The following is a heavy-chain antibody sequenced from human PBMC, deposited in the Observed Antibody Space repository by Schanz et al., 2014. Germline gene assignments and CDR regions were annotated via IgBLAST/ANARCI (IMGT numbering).Heavy chain of an antibody. CDR2: INSNGGST. D-gene: IGHD6-19*01. CDR3: ARGRAVAGTGYFDY. CDR1: GFTFSSYA. Sequence: VQLVESGGCVVQPGRSLRLSCAASGFTFSSYAMHWVRQAPGKGLEYVSTINSNGGSTYYANSVKGRFSISRDNSKNTLYLQMGSLRAEDMAVYYCARGRAVAGTGYFDYWGQGTLVTVSS. J-gene: IGHJ4*02. V-gene: IGHV3-64*01.